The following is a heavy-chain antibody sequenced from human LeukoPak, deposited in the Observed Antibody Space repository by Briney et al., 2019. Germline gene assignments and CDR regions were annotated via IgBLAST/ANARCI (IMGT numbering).Heavy chain of an antibody. Sequence: SETLSLTCSVSGDSINNYYWSWIRQPPGKGLEWIGYIYHSGSTYYNPSLKSRVTISVDRSKNQFSLKLSSVTAADTAVYYCARNGMGEYQLLYPFDYWGQGTLVTVSS. CDR1: GDSINNYY. CDR2: IYHSGST. CDR3: ARNGMGEYQLLYPFDY. V-gene: IGHV4-59*12. J-gene: IGHJ4*02. D-gene: IGHD2-2*02.